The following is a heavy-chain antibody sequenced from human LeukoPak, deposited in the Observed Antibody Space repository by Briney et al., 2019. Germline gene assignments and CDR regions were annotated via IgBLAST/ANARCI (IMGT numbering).Heavy chain of an antibody. Sequence: GGSLKLSCAASGFTFSSYWMTWVRQAPGKGLEWVANIKQDGSEKYYVDSVKGRFTIPRDNDKNSLYLQMNSLRAEDTAVYYCARGYWNFDLWGRGTLVTVSS. V-gene: IGHV3-7*05. CDR1: GFTFSSYW. J-gene: IGHJ2*01. CDR2: IKQDGSEK. CDR3: ARGYWNFDL.